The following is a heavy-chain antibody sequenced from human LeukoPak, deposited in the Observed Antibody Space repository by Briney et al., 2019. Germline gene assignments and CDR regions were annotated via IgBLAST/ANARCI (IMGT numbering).Heavy chain of an antibody. Sequence: GGSLRLSCAASGFTVSSNYMSWVRQAPGKGLEWVSVIYSGGSTYYADSVKGRFTISRDNSKNTLYLQMNSLRAEDTAVYYCASYRAYYYGSGSYYKDYWGQGTLVTVSS. CDR1: GFTVSSNY. CDR3: ASYRAYYYGSGSYYKDY. CDR2: IYSGGST. D-gene: IGHD3-10*01. J-gene: IGHJ4*02. V-gene: IGHV3-66*01.